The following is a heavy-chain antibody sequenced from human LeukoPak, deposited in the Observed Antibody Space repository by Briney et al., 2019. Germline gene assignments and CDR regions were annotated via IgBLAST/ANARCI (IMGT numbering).Heavy chain of an antibody. J-gene: IGHJ4*02. V-gene: IGHV3-11*01. Sequence: GGSLRLSCAASGFTFSDYYMSWIRQAPGKGLEWVSYISSSGSTIYYADSVKGRFTISRDNAKNSLYLQMNSLRAEDTALYHCAKERSLNGGYSDGYFDHWGQGTLVTVSS. D-gene: IGHD4-23*01. CDR3: AKERSLNGGYSDGYFDH. CDR1: GFTFSDYY. CDR2: ISSSGSTI.